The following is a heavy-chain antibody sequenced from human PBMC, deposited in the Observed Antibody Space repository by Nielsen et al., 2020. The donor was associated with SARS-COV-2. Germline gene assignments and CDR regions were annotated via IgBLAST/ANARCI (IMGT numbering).Heavy chain of an antibody. CDR2: TFNSGNT. CDR1: RGSISSGDYY. V-gene: IGHV4-30-4*01. CDR3: AREEYGFGLDV. Sequence: SETLSLTCTVSRGSISSGDYYWSWIRQPPGKGLERIGYTFNSGNTYYNPSLRSRVTMSLDTSKNQFSLILTSVTAADTAVYYCAREEYGFGLDVWGQGTTVRVSS. D-gene: IGHD2-2*01. J-gene: IGHJ6*02.